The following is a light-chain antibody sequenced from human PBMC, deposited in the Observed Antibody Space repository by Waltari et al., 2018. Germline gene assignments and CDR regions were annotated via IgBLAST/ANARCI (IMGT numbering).Light chain of an antibody. CDR1: SSDVGNSKR. V-gene: IGLV2-23*02. CDR3: SSEAGSSKGV. CDR2: AVS. Sequence: QSALTQPASVSGSPGQSITIPCTGTSSDVGNSKRVSWYQQHPGKAPKLRIYAVSKRPSGVSDRFSGSKSGDMASLTISGSQPEDEAEYIFSSEAGSSKGVFGGGTKVTVL. J-gene: IGLJ2*01.